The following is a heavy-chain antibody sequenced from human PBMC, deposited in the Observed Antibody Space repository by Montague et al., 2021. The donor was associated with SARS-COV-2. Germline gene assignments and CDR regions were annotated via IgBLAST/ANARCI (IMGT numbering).Heavy chain of an antibody. Sequence: SLRLSCAASGFTFNTHAMIWVRQAPVKGLEWVSAASGSGRATYYADSVKGRFTISRDNSQNILYLQMNSLRAEDTAAYYCAKDGTPGRHTGTWYKDCFDSWGQGALVTVSS. CDR2: ASGSGRAT. D-gene: IGHD6-13*01. CDR1: GFTFNTHA. J-gene: IGHJ5*01. CDR3: AKDGTPGRHTGTWYKDCFDS. V-gene: IGHV3-23*01.